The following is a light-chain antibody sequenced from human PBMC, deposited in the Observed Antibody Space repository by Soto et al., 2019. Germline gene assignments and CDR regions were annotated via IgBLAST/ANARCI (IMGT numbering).Light chain of an antibody. V-gene: IGKV3-20*01. Sequence: EIVLTHSPGTLSLSPGERATLSCRSSQSVSSSYLAWYQQKPGQAPRLLIYGASSRATGIPDRFSGSGSGTDFTLTISRLEPEDFAVYYCQQYGSSPATFGQGTKVDI. CDR2: GAS. CDR3: QQYGSSPAT. CDR1: QSVSSSY. J-gene: IGKJ1*01.